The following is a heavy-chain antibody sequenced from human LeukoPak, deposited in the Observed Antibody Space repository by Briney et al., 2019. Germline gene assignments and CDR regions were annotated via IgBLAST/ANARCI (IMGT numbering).Heavy chain of an antibody. CDR3: ARVYYQDSGTSYRHLDY. J-gene: IGHJ4*02. D-gene: IGHD3-22*01. Sequence: GGSLRLSCAAPGFTFRNYCMTWVRQVPGKGLEWVASIKQDESEKYFLDSVKGRFTSSRDNAENSLYLQMNSLRAEDTAVYYCARVYYQDSGTSYRHLDYWGQGTLVTVSS. V-gene: IGHV3-7*01. CDR1: GFTFRNYC. CDR2: IKQDESEK.